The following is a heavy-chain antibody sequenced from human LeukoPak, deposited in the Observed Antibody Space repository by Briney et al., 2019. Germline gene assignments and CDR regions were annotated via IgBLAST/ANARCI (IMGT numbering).Heavy chain of an antibody. CDR1: GGSISSGGYH. J-gene: IGHJ4*02. D-gene: IGHD5-18*01. CDR3: ARSGYSYGYVDY. Sequence: SQTLSLTCTVSGGSISSGGYHWSWIRQHPGKGLEWIGYIYYSGSTYYNPSLKSRVTISVDTSKNQFSLKLSSVTAADTAVYYCARSGYSYGYVDYWGQGTLVTVSS. V-gene: IGHV4-31*03. CDR2: IYYSGST.